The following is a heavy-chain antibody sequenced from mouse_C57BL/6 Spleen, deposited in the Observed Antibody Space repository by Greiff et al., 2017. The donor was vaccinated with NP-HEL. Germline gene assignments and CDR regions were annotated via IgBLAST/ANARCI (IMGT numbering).Heavy chain of an antibody. CDR2: IYPRSGNT. J-gene: IGHJ3*01. D-gene: IGHD2-4*01. CDR3: AREGVYYDYDEGSWFAY. Sequence: QVQLKQSGAELARPGASVKLSCKASGYTFTSYGISWVKQRTGQGLEWIGEIYPRSGNTYYNEKFKGKATLTADKSSSTAYMELRSLTSEDSAVYFCAREGVYYDYDEGSWFAYWGQGTLVTVSA. CDR1: GYTFTSYG. V-gene: IGHV1-81*01.